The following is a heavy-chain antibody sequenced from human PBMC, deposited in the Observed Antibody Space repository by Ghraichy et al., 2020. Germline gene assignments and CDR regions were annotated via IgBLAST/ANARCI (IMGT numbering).Heavy chain of an antibody. CDR3: ARAPGNFDWLYSPFDY. J-gene: IGHJ4*02. Sequence: GGSLRLSCAASGFTFSSYAMHWVRQAPGKGLEWVAVISYDGSNKYYADSVKGRFTISRDNSKNTLYLQMNSLRAEDTAVYYCARAPGNFDWLYSPFDYWGQGTLVTVSS. CDR1: GFTFSSYA. V-gene: IGHV3-30*04. D-gene: IGHD3-9*01. CDR2: ISYDGSNK.